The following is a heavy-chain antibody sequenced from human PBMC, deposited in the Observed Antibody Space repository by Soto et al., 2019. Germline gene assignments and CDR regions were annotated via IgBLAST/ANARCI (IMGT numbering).Heavy chain of an antibody. J-gene: IGHJ4*02. CDR2: IYYSGST. CDR3: ASNWNDGVFDY. D-gene: IGHD1-1*01. V-gene: IGHV4-59*01. CDR1: GGSISSYY. Sequence: SETLSLTCTVSGGSISSYYWSWIRQPPGKGLEWIGYIYYSGSTNYNPSLKNRVTISVDTSKNQFSLKLSSVTAADTAVYYCASNWNDGVFDYWGQGTLVTVSS.